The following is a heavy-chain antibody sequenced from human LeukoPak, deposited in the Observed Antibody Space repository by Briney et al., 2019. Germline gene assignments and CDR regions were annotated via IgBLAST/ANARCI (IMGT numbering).Heavy chain of an antibody. CDR3: AKGGWLEY. D-gene: IGHD6-19*01. CDR1: GFTFSIYA. J-gene: IGHJ4*02. Sequence: GGSLRLSCAASGFTFSIYAMNWVRQAPGKGLEWVSSISANGGETHYADSVKGRFTSSRDNSKNTLYLQMNSLRAEDTAVYYCAKGGWLEYWGQGTLVTVSS. V-gene: IGHV3-23*01. CDR2: ISANGGET.